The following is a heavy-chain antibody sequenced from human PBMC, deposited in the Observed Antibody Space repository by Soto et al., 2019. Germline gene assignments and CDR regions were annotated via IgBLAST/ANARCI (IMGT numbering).Heavy chain of an antibody. CDR3: ARDNSQRGGSWDAWFDP. J-gene: IGHJ5*02. D-gene: IGHD2-15*01. CDR1: GGSISSGGYS. V-gene: IGHV4-30-2*01. CDR2: IYHSGST. Sequence: SETLSLTCAVSGGSISSGGYSWSWIRQPPGKGLEWIGYIYHSGSTYYNPSLKSRVTISVDRSKNQFSLKLSSVTAADTAVYYCARDNSQRGGSWDAWFDPWGQGTLVTVSS.